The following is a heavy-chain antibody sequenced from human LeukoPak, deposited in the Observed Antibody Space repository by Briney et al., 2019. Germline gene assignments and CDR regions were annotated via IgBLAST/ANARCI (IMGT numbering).Heavy chain of an antibody. CDR3: ARGLVDYYDSSGYLDY. CDR2: ISSGNSYK. Sequence: PGGSLRLSCAASGFTFSDYSMKWVRQAPGKGLEWVSSISSGNSYKYYGDSVKGRFTISRDNAKNSLYLQMNSLRAEDTAVYYCARGLVDYYDSSGYLDYWGQGTLVTVSS. J-gene: IGHJ4*02. CDR1: GFTFSDYS. V-gene: IGHV3-21*01. D-gene: IGHD3-22*01.